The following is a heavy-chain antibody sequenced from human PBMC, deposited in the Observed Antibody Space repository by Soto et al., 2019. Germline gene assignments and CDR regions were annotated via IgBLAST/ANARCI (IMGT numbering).Heavy chain of an antibody. Sequence: WGSLRLSCAASGFSFSSYGMHWVRQAPGKGLEWVAMISYDGTDEYYADSVKGRFTISRDNSKNTLYLQMNSLRAEDTAVYYCARGGTMIPDFYYYGMDVWGQGTTVTVSS. CDR3: ARGGTMIPDFYYYGMDV. D-gene: IGHD3-22*01. CDR1: GFSFSSYG. CDR2: ISYDGTDE. V-gene: IGHV3-30*03. J-gene: IGHJ6*02.